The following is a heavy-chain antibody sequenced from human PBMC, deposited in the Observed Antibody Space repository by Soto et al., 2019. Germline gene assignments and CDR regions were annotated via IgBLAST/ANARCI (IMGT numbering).Heavy chain of an antibody. V-gene: IGHV3-21*01. CDR3: VRDIGQYCRSGYMAV. D-gene: IGHD2-15*01. J-gene: IGHJ6*03. CDR1: GFTFYSFS. Sequence: EVQLVESGGGLVKPGESLRLSCAASGFTFYSFSMNWVRQAAGRGPEWVSSIDTTSNYIYYADSVRDRFAISRDNAKDSLYMKMYRLRAEDTAVYYCVRDIGQYCRSGYMAVWGRGTTVTVSS. CDR2: IDTTSNYI.